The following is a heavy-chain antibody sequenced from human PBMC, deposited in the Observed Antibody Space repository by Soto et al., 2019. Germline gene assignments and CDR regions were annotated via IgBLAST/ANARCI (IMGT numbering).Heavy chain of an antibody. V-gene: IGHV3-9*01. CDR3: ATLLVPAAPPVPYYYGMDV. D-gene: IGHD2-2*01. CDR1: GFTFDDYA. J-gene: IGHJ6*02. Sequence: LRLSCAASGFTFDDYAMHWVRQAPGKGLEWVSGISWNSGSIGYADSVKGRFTISRDNAKNSLYLQMNSLRAEDTALYYCATLLVPAAPPVPYYYGMDVWGQGTTVTVSS. CDR2: ISWNSGSI.